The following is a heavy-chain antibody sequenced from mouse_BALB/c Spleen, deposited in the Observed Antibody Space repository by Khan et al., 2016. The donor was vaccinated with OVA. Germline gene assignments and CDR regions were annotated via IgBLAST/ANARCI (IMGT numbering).Heavy chain of an antibody. CDR1: GYTFTTYY. Sequence: QVQLKQSGPELVKPGASVRISCKTSGYTFTTYYINWLKQRPGQGLEWIGWIYPGDVNTKYNEKFKDKATLTADKSSSTAYMQLSSLTSDDSAVYCCAREGYYGNYRAWFAYWGQGTLVTVST. J-gene: IGHJ3*01. CDR2: IYPGDVNT. D-gene: IGHD2-1*01. CDR3: AREGYYGNYRAWFAY. V-gene: IGHV1S56*01.